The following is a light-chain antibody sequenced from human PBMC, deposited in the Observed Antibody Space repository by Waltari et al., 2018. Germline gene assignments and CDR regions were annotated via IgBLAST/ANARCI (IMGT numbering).Light chain of an antibody. CDR1: DSDVGAYDF. V-gene: IGLV2-14*01. J-gene: IGLJ1*01. Sequence: QSALTQPASVSGSPGQSITISCSGTDSDVGAYDFVSWYQQHPGKAPHPLIYEVSNRPSGISNRFSASKSGNTASLTISGLQAEDEADYYCSSYTTSSAPGVFGTGTRVTVL. CDR3: SSYTTSSAPGV. CDR2: EVS.